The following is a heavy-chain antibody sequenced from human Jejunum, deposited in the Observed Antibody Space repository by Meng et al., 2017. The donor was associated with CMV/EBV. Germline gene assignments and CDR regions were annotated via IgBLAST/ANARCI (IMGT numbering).Heavy chain of an antibody. Sequence: AGFTLGSYAIHWIRQAPDKGRDGWAIIPFDGNKKHYADSVKGRFTISRDNSKNTLYLQVNGLRPEDTGVYYCARGTGSGSWLIDSWGQGTLVTVSS. CDR1: GFTLGSYA. D-gene: IGHD6-13*01. V-gene: IGHV3-30*03. CDR2: IPFDGNKK. CDR3: ARGTGSGSWLIDS. J-gene: IGHJ4*02.